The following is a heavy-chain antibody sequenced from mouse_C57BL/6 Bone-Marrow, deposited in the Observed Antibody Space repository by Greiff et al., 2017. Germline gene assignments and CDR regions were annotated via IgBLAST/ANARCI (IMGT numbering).Heavy chain of an antibody. CDR3: ARPLYDYVVAWFAY. V-gene: IGHV5-4*01. J-gene: IGHJ3*01. Sequence: EVQRVESGGGLVKPGGSLKLSCAASGFTFSSYAMSWVRQTPEKRLEWVATISDGGSYTYYPDNVKGRFTISRDNAKNNLYLQMSHLKSEDTAMYYGARPLYDYVVAWFAYWGQGTLVTVSA. CDR1: GFTFSSYA. D-gene: IGHD2-4*01. CDR2: ISDGGSYT.